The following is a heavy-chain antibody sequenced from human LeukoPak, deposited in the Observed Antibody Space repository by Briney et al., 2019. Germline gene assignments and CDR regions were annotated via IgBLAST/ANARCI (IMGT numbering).Heavy chain of an antibody. D-gene: IGHD3-10*01. CDR1: GYTFTSYG. J-gene: IGHJ6*03. Sequence: ASVKVSCKASGYTFTSYGISWVRQAPGQGLEWMGWISAYNGNTNYAQKLQGRVTMTTDTSTSTAYMELRSLRSDDTAVYYCARERSGVEPSYYYMDVWGKGTTVTVSS. V-gene: IGHV1-18*01. CDR2: ISAYNGNT. CDR3: ARERSGVEPSYYYMDV.